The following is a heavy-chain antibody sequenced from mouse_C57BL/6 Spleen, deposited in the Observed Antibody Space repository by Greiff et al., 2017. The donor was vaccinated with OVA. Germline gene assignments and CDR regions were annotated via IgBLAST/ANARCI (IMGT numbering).Heavy chain of an antibody. CDR2: ISYDGSN. CDR1: GYSITSGYY. Sequence: EVQLQESGPGLVKPSQSLSLTCSVTGYSITSGYYWNWIRQFPGNKLEWMGYISYDGSNNYNPSLKNRISITRDTSKNQFFLKLNSVTTEDTATYYCARVFYYYGSSWYFDVWGTGTTVTVSS. D-gene: IGHD1-1*01. V-gene: IGHV3-6*01. CDR3: ARVFYYYGSSWYFDV. J-gene: IGHJ1*03.